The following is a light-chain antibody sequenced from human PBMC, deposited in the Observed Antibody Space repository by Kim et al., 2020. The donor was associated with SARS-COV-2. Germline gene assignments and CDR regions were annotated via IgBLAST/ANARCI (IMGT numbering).Light chain of an antibody. CDR3: QQYGTSNT. Sequence: CVSAGERANLTGRASEIAGSYLAWYQQKPGQAPRLLIYAASNRAAGIPDRFSGSGSGTDFTLTISRLEPEDFAVYYCQQYGTSNTFGGGTKVDIK. J-gene: IGKJ4*01. V-gene: IGKV3-20*01. CDR1: EIAGSY. CDR2: AAS.